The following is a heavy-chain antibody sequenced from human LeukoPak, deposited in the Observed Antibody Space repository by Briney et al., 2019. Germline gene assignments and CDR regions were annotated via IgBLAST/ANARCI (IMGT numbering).Heavy chain of an antibody. Sequence: PSETLSLTCTVSGGSISSSSYYWGWIRQPPGKGLEWIGSIYYSGSTNYNPSLRSRVTISVDTSKNQFSLRLRSVTAADTAVYYCARRPRGLWFGESFRSGVGYYMDVWGKGTTVIISS. D-gene: IGHD3-10*01. CDR3: ARRPRGLWFGESFRSGVGYYMDV. V-gene: IGHV4-39*07. CDR1: GGSISSSSYY. CDR2: IYYSGST. J-gene: IGHJ6*03.